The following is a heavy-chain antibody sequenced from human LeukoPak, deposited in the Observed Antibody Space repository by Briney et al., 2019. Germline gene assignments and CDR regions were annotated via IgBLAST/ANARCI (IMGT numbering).Heavy chain of an antibody. CDR1: GYTLTSYY. CDR3: ARDWGSGWALDY. V-gene: IGHV1-46*01. CDR2: INPSGGST. J-gene: IGHJ4*02. D-gene: IGHD6-19*01. Sequence: ASVKVSCKASGYTLTSYYMHWVRQAPGQGLEWMGIINPSGGSTSYAQKFQGRVTMTRDMSTSTVYMELSSLRSEDTAVYYCARDWGSGWALDYWGQGTLVTVSS.